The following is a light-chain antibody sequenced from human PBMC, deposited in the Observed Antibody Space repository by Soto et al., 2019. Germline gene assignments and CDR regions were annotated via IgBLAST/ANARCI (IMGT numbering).Light chain of an antibody. J-gene: IGLJ2*01. V-gene: IGLV1-40*01. Sequence: QSVLTQPPSVSGAPGQRVTISCTGSSSNIGAGYDVHWYQQLPGTAPKLLIYGNSNRPSGVPDRFSGSKSGTSASLAITGLQAEDEADYYCPSYDSSLSGSGVFGGGTKLPVL. CDR3: PSYDSSLSGSGV. CDR2: GNS. CDR1: SSNIGAGYD.